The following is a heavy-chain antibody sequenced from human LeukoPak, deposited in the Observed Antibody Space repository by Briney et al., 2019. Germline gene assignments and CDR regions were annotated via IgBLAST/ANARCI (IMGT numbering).Heavy chain of an antibody. V-gene: IGHV4-34*01. CDR1: GGSFSGYY. D-gene: IGHD5-18*01. CDR3: ARDRTGRNTAQDDY. J-gene: IGHJ4*02. Sequence: SETLSLTCAVYGGSFSGYYWSWIRQPPGKGLEWIGEINNSGSTNYNPSLKSRVSMSVDTSTNQFSLKLTSVTAADTAVYYCARDRTGRNTAQDDYWGQGTLVTVSS. CDR2: INNSGST.